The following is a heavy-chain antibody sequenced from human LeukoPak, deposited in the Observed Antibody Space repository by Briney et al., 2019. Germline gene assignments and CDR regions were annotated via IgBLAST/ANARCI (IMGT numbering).Heavy chain of an antibody. CDR2: ISYSGST. Sequence: SETLSLTCTVSAGSMSDYFWNWIRQPPGKGLEWIGYISYSGSTNYNPSLKSRVTISVDTSKNQFSLKLSSVTAADTAVYYCARAYGDYVRAYYYYGMDVWGQGTTVTVSS. CDR3: ARAYGDYVRAYYYYGMDV. D-gene: IGHD4-17*01. V-gene: IGHV4-59*01. CDR1: AGSMSDYF. J-gene: IGHJ6*02.